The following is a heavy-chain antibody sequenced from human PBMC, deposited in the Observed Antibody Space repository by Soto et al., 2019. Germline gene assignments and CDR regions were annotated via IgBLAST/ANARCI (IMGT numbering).Heavy chain of an antibody. D-gene: IGHD3-9*01. Sequence: SETLSLTCTVSGGSISSSSYYWGWIRQPPGKGLEWIGSIYYSGSTYYNPSLKSRVTISVDTSKNQFSLKLSSVTAADTAVYYCARLNFGDLTGYYWEIYGYYYYYMDVWGKGTTVTVSS. V-gene: IGHV4-39*01. J-gene: IGHJ6*03. CDR3: ARLNFGDLTGYYWEIYGYYYYYMDV. CDR2: IYYSGST. CDR1: GGSISSSSYY.